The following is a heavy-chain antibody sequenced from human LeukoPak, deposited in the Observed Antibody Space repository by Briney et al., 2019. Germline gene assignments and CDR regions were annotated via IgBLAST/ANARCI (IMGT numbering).Heavy chain of an antibody. CDR3: ARDGGYCGGDCYSGNWFDP. CDR2: ISSSSYI. D-gene: IGHD2-21*02. CDR1: GFTFSSYS. V-gene: IGHV3-21*01. J-gene: IGHJ5*02. Sequence: PGGSLRLSCAASGFTFSSYSMNWVRQAPGKGLEWVSSISSSSYIYYADSVKGRFTISRDNAKNSLYLQMNSLRAEDTAVYYCARDGGYCGGDCYSGNWFDPWGQGTLVTVSS.